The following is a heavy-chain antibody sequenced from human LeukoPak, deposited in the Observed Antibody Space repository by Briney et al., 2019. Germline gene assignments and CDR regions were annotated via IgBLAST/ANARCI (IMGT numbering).Heavy chain of an antibody. CDR2: ISGSGGST. CDR1: GFTFSSYA. V-gene: IGHV3-23*01. D-gene: IGHD2-2*01. J-gene: IGHJ4*02. Sequence: GGSLRLSCAASGFTFSSYAMSWVRQAPGKGLEWVSAISGSGGSTYYADSVKGRFTISRDNSKNTLYLQMNSLRAEDTAIYYCAKDLASVVPAARFDYWGQGTLVTVSS. CDR3: AKDLASVVPAARFDY.